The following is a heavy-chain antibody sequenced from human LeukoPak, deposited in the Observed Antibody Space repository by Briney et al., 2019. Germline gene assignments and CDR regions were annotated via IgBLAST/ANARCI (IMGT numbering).Heavy chain of an antibody. J-gene: IGHJ6*02. CDR1: GYTFTGYY. CDR2: INPNSGGT. V-gene: IGHV1-2*02. D-gene: IGHD3-10*01. Sequence: GASVKVSCKASGYTFTGYYMHWVRQAPGQGLEWMGWINPNSGGTNYAQKFQGRVTMTRDTSISTAYMELSRLGSDDTAVYYCARLSAMVRGVLIGYYGMDVWGQGTTVTVSS. CDR3: ARLSAMVRGVLIGYYGMDV.